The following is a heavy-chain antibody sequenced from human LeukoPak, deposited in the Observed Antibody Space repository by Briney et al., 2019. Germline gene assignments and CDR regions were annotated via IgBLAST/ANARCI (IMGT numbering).Heavy chain of an antibody. CDR1: GGSISSGDYY. CDR2: IYYSGST. J-gene: IGHJ4*02. CDR3: ARVERYYDSSGYYFGY. D-gene: IGHD3-22*01. V-gene: IGHV4-30-4*08. Sequence: SETLSLTCTVSGGSISSGDYYWSWIRQPPGKGLEWIRYIYYSGSTYYNPSLKSRVTISVDTSKNQFSLKLSSVTAADTAVYYCARVERYYDSSGYYFGYWGQGTLVTVSS.